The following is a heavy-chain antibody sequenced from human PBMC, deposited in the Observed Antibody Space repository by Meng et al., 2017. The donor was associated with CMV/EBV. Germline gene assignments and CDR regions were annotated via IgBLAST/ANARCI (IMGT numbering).Heavy chain of an antibody. CDR2: MNPNSGNT. D-gene: IGHD3-10*01. J-gene: IGHJ5*02. CDR1: GYTFTSYD. V-gene: IGHV1-8*03. CDR3: ARGGLWFGEFIPSNWFDP. Sequence: ASVKVSCKASGYTFTSYDINWVRQATGQGLEGMGWMNPNSGNTGYAQKFQGRVTITRNTSIRTAYMELSSLRSEDTAVYYCARGGLWFGEFIPSNWFDPWGQGTLVTVSS.